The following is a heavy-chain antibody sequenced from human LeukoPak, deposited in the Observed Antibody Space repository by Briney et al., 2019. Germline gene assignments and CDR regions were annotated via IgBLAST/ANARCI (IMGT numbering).Heavy chain of an antibody. D-gene: IGHD2-21*01. CDR2: VYYTGST. Sequence: SETLSLTCSVSGGSISSDNYFWSWIRQPPGKGLEWIGYVYYTGSTYYNPSLKSRVTISADTSKNQFSLNLTSVTAADTALYYCARGSTYSPIPKYWGQGTLVTVSS. CDR1: GGSISSDNYF. V-gene: IGHV4-30-4*01. CDR3: ARGSTYSPIPKY. J-gene: IGHJ4*02.